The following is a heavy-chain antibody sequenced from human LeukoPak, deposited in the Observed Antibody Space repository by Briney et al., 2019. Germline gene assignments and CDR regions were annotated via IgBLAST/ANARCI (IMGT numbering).Heavy chain of an antibody. CDR1: GYTFTGYY. CDR2: INPNSGGT. J-gene: IGHJ6*04. V-gene: IGHV1-2*02. Sequence: ASVKVSCKASGYTFTGYYMHWVRQAPGQGLEWMGWINPNSGGTNYAQKFQGRVTMTRDTSISTAYMELSRLRSNDTAVYYCARFGVAAPPPGPANGRDVGGKGPTVPFSS. D-gene: IGHD3-16*01. CDR3: ARFGVAAPPPGPANGRDV.